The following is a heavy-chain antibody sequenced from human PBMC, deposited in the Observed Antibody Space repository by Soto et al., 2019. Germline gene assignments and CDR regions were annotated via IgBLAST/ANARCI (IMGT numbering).Heavy chain of an antibody. CDR1: GFTFSSYG. CDR2: ISGSGGST. CDR3: ATHHYDSSGYYYSPFDY. V-gene: IGHV3-23*01. D-gene: IGHD3-22*01. J-gene: IGHJ4*02. Sequence: WGSLRLSCVVSGFTFSSYGMILFRQSPWKWLEWVSAISGSGGSTYYADSVKGRFTISRDKAKNTLILQMNSLRAEDTAVYYCATHHYDSSGYYYSPFDYWGQGTLVTVSS.